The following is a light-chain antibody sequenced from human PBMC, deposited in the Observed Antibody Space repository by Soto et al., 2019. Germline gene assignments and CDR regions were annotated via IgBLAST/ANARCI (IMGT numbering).Light chain of an antibody. CDR1: QSIDSRY. CDR3: QQYHASSYT. J-gene: IGKJ2*01. V-gene: IGKV3-20*01. Sequence: EIVLTQSPGPLSLSPGERATLSCRASQSIDSRYLAWYQQKPGQAPRLLIYATSSRATGIPDRFSGSGSGTDLTLTISKLEPEEFAVFYCQQYHASSYTFGQGTKLEIK. CDR2: ATS.